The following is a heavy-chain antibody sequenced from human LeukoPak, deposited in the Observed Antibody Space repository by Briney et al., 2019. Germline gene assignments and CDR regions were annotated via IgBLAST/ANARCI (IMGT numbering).Heavy chain of an antibody. J-gene: IGHJ1*01. V-gene: IGHV3-21*06. CDR3: AKGGSHFQH. D-gene: IGHD2-15*01. Sequence: GGSLRLSCAASGFPFNTYSMNWVRQAPGQGLEWVSSISNDNNYIYYAESVKGRFTISRDYAKSSLFLQMDSLRVEDTAVYYCAKGGSHFQHWGQGTLVTVSS. CDR1: GFPFNTYS. CDR2: ISNDNNYI.